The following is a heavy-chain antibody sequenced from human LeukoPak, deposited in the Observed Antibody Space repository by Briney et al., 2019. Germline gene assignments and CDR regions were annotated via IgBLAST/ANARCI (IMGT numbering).Heavy chain of an antibody. D-gene: IGHD3-3*01. J-gene: IGHJ6*02. Sequence: SETLSLTCTVSGGSISSYYWSWIRQPPGKGLEWIGYIYYSGSTNYNPSLKSRVTISVDTSKNQFSLKLSSVTAADTAVYYCARDQPLDYDFWSGSAYGMDVWGQGTTVTVSS. V-gene: IGHV4-59*01. CDR2: IYYSGST. CDR1: GGSISSYY. CDR3: ARDQPLDYDFWSGSAYGMDV.